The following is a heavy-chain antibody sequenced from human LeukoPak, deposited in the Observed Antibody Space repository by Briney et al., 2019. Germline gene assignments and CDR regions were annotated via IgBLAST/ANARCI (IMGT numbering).Heavy chain of an antibody. CDR2: INLNSGAT. J-gene: IGHJ6*02. Sequence: ASVKVSCKASGFTFSNHYLHWVRQAPGQGLEWLGWINLNSGATNYAQKLQGRVTMTRDTSISTAYMELRSLRSDDTAVYYCARGGGHELYCSSTSCYYYYGMDVWGQGTTVTVSS. CDR3: ARGGGHELYCSSTSCYYYYGMDV. V-gene: IGHV1-2*02. D-gene: IGHD2-2*01. CDR1: GFTFSNHY.